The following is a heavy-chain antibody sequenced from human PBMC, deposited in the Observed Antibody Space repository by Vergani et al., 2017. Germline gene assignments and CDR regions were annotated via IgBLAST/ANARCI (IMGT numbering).Heavy chain of an antibody. CDR2: IYYSGST. Sequence: QVQLQESGPGLVKPSETLSLTCTVSGGSISSYYWSWIRQPPGKGLEWIGYIYYSGSTNYNPSLTSRVTISVDTSTNQFSMKLSSVTAADTAVYYFSGVGDGYGVVGDETYFDHWGQGTLVTVSS. V-gene: IGHV4-59*01. CDR3: SGVGDGYGVVGDETYFDH. J-gene: IGHJ4*02. CDR1: GGSISSYY. D-gene: IGHD4-17*01.